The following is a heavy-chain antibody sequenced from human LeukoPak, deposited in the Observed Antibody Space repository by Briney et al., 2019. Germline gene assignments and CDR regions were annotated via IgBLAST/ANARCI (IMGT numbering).Heavy chain of an antibody. V-gene: IGHV3-48*01. CDR3: ARDSGWLLGHGPFDY. CDR2: ISSSSSTI. Sequence: PGGSLRLSCAASGFTFSSYSMNWVRQAPGKGLEWVSYISSSSSTIYYADSVKGRFTISRDNAKNSLYLQMNSLRAEDTAVYYCARDSGWLLGHGPFDYWGQGTLVTVSS. CDR1: GFTFSSYS. J-gene: IGHJ4*02. D-gene: IGHD2-21*02.